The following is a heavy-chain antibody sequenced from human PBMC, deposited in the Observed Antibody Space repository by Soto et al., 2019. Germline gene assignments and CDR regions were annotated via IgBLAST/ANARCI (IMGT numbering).Heavy chain of an antibody. Sequence: PSETLSLTCSFSGDSVTSHYLTWIRQSPEKGLEWIGYMHYSGFSHYNPSLKSRVTISVDRSKNQFSLKLSSVTAADTAVYYCARLLNGDTAMVTDAFDIWGQGTMVTVSS. CDR2: MHYSGFS. CDR1: GDSVTSHY. V-gene: IGHV4-59*08. D-gene: IGHD5-18*01. CDR3: ARLLNGDTAMVTDAFDI. J-gene: IGHJ3*02.